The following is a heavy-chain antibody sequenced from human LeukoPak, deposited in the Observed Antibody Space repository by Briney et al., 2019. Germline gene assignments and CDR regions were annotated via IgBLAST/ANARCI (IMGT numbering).Heavy chain of an antibody. CDR2: IIPIFGTA. CDR1: GGTFSSYA. D-gene: IGHD3-3*01. V-gene: IGHV1-69*05. Sequence: GASVKVSCKASGGTFSSYAISWVRQAPGQGLEWMGGIIPIFGTANYAQKLQGRVTMTTDTSTSTAYMELRSLRSDDTAVYYCARDWRVGSHDAFDIWGQGTMVTVSS. CDR3: ARDWRVGSHDAFDI. J-gene: IGHJ3*02.